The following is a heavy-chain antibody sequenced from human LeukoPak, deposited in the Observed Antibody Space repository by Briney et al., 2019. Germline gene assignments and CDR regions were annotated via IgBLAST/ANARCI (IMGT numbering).Heavy chain of an antibody. D-gene: IGHD1-1*01. Sequence: GGSLRLSCAAPGFTFSSYWMSWVRQAPGKGLEWVANIKQDGSEKYYVDSVKGRFTISRDNAKNSLYLQMNSLRAEDTAVYYCARDRRYLAFDYWGQGTLVTVSS. CDR1: GFTFSSYW. V-gene: IGHV3-7*01. CDR2: IKQDGSEK. CDR3: ARDRRYLAFDY. J-gene: IGHJ4*02.